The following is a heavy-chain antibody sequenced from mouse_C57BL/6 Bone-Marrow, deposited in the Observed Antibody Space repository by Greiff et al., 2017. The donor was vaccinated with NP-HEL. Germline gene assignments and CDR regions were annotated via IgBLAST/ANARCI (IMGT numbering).Heavy chain of an antibody. V-gene: IGHV5-4*03. CDR2: ISDGGSYT. J-gene: IGHJ1*03. CDR1: GFTFSSYA. CDR3: ARTLLWYFDV. Sequence: EVKLMESGGGLVKPGGSLQLSCAASGFTFSSYAMSWVRQTPEKRLEWVATISDGGSYTYYPDNVKGRFTISRDNAKNNLYLQMSHLKSEDTAMYYCARTLLWYFDVWGTGTTVTVSS. D-gene: IGHD1-1*01.